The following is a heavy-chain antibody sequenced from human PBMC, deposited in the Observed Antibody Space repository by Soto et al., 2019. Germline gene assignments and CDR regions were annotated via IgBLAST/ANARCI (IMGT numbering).Heavy chain of an antibody. Sequence: QITLKESGPTLVKPTQTLTLTCTFSGFSFSTSGVGVGWIRQPPGKALEWLALIYWNDDKRYSPSLKSRLTITEDTSKNQVVRTMTNTDPVDTATYYCAHRGYDSSGYYRRDFDYWGQGTLVTVSS. J-gene: IGHJ4*02. CDR1: GFSFSTSGVG. CDR3: AHRGYDSSGYYRRDFDY. CDR2: IYWNDDK. D-gene: IGHD3-22*01. V-gene: IGHV2-5*01.